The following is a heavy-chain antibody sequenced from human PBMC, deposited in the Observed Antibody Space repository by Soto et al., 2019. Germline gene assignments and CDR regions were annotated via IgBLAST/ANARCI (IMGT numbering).Heavy chain of an antibody. CDR3: AISISNAFDI. Sequence: ASVKVSCKASGYTFTTFGISWVRQAPGQGLEWVGWISANNGNTKYSQKFQGRASLTTETSASTACMELRSLRSDDTAVYYCAISISNAFDIWGQGTMVTVSS. J-gene: IGHJ3*02. CDR2: ISANNGNT. V-gene: IGHV1-18*01. CDR1: GYTFTTFG.